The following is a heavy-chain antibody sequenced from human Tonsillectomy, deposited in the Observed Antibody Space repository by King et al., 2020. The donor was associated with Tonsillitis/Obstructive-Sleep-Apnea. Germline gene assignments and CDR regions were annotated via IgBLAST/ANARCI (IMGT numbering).Heavy chain of an antibody. Sequence: VQLVESGGGLLKPGGSLRLSCVVSGFTFSNAWMSWVRQAPGKGLEWVGRIKSKTDGGTTDYAAPVKGRFTISRDDSKSTLYLQMNSLKTEDTAMYYCTGRNQFDYWGQGTLVTVSS. CDR2: IKSKTDGGTT. V-gene: IGHV3-15*01. J-gene: IGHJ4*02. CDR3: TGRNQFDY. CDR1: GFTFSNAW. D-gene: IGHD1-14*01.